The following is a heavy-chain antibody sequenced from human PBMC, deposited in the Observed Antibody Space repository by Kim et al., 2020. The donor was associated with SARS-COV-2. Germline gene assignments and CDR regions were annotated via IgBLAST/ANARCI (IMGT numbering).Heavy chain of an antibody. CDR3: ARGYSSDWFDY. V-gene: IGHV1-3*04. D-gene: IGHD6-19*01. J-gene: IGHJ5*01. CDR1: GYTFTTYA. CDR2: ISTANGNT. Sequence: ASVKVSGKASGYTFTTYAIHWMRQAPGQRLEWMGWISTANGNTKYSQNFQGRVTITRDTSASTAYMELSSLRSEDTAVYYCARGYSSDWFDYWGQGTLVTVSS.